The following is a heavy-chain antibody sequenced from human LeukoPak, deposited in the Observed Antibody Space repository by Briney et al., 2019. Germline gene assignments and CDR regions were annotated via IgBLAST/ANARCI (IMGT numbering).Heavy chain of an antibody. CDR1: GGSISSGDYY. CDR3: ARGAFDCSSTSCYLYYYYMDV. Sequence: SETLSLTCTVSGGSISSGDYYWSWIRQPPGKGLEWIGYIYYSGSTYHNPSLKSRVTISVDTSKNRFSLKLSSVTAADTAVYYCARGAFDCSSTSCYLYYYYMDVWGKGTTVTVSS. D-gene: IGHD2-2*01. J-gene: IGHJ6*03. V-gene: IGHV4-30-4*08. CDR2: IYYSGST.